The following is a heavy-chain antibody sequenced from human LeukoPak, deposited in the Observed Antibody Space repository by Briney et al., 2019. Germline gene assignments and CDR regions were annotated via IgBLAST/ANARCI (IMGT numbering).Heavy chain of an antibody. D-gene: IGHD6-13*01. J-gene: IGHJ4*02. CDR1: GFSISTGNW. Sequence: SETLSLTCAVSGFSISTGNWWGWIRQPPGKGLEWIGYIYYSGSTYYNTSLKSRLTMSVDTPKNQFSLKLSSVTAVDTVVYYCARYIEAAGTGFFDYWGQGTLVTVSS. V-gene: IGHV4-28*01. CDR2: IYYSGST. CDR3: ARYIEAAGTGFFDY.